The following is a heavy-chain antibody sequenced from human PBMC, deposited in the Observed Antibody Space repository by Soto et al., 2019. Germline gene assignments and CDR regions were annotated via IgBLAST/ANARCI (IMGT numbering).Heavy chain of an antibody. V-gene: IGHV3-23*01. Sequence: GGSLRLSCAASGFTFSTNAMSWVRQPPGKGLEWVSTISGGSDKTFYADSVKGRFTISRNNSDNSVFLQMDSLRDEDTAFYYCTKAVELWYFFDSWGPGTLVTVSS. CDR3: TKAVELWYFFDS. CDR2: ISGGSDKT. CDR1: GFTFSTNA. J-gene: IGHJ4*02. D-gene: IGHD1-7*01.